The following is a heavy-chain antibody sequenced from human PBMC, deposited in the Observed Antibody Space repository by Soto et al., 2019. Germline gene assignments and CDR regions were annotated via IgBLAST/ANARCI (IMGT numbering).Heavy chain of an antibody. CDR2: INPTGVST. Sequence: ASVKVSCKASGFTFSRYYMHWIRQAPGQGPEWMGIINPTGVSTSSAQKFQGRVTLTRDTSMDTVSMELSSLRSEDTAVYYCARDNSETNSWWFDPWGQGTLVTVSS. D-gene: IGHD1-26*01. V-gene: IGHV1-46*01. CDR3: ARDNSETNSWWFDP. CDR1: GFTFSRYY. J-gene: IGHJ5*02.